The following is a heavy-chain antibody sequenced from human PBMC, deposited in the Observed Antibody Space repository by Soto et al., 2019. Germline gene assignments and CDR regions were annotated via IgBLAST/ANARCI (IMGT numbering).Heavy chain of an antibody. J-gene: IGHJ6*02. Sequence: GESLKISCAASGFTFSSYAMHWVRQAPGKGLEWVAVISYDGSNKYYADSVKGRFTISRDNSKNTLYLQMNSLRAEDTAVYYCARDFSHKWGSGTYYYYGMDVWGQGTTVTVSS. D-gene: IGHD3-10*01. CDR3: ARDFSHKWGSGTYYYYGMDV. CDR1: GFTFSSYA. V-gene: IGHV3-30-3*01. CDR2: ISYDGSNK.